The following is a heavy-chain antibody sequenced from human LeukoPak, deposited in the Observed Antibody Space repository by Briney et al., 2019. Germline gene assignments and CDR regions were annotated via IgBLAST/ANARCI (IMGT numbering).Heavy chain of an antibody. CDR2: INPNSGGT. J-gene: IGHJ4*02. D-gene: IGHD3-10*01. CDR3: ARVHSHVLLWFGDPALDY. CDR1: GYTFTDHY. V-gene: IGHV1-2*02. Sequence: GASVKVSCKALGYTFTDHYFHWLRQAPGQGLEWMGWINPNSGGTNYAQKFQGRVTMTRDTSISTAYMELSRLRSDDTAVYYCARVHSHVLLWFGDPALDYWGQGTLVTVSS.